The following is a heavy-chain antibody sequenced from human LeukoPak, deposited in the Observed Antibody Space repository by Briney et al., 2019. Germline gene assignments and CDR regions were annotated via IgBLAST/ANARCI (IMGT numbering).Heavy chain of an antibody. J-gene: IGHJ3*02. Sequence: RTSLRLSCAASAFSFSSYGMHWVRQAPGKGLEWVALIWYDGSNRYYGDSVKGRFTISRDNSKNTLYLQMNSLRAEDTAVYYCARRADDAFDIWGQGTMVTVSS. CDR2: IWYDGSNR. V-gene: IGHV3-33*01. CDR1: AFSFSSYG. CDR3: ARRADDAFDI.